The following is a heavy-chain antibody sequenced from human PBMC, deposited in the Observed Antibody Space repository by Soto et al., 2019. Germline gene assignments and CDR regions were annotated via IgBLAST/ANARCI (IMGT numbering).Heavy chain of an antibody. CDR1: GYRFLSYW. Sequence: EVQLLQSGAEVKKPGESLKISCKGAGYRFLSYWIGWVRQMPGKGLEWMGLIYPGDSVTKYSPSFQGQVTISADKSINTAYLQWSSLKASDTAMYYCARRYTSSVERSKFFDYWGQGTLVTVSS. CDR2: IYPGDSVT. J-gene: IGHJ4*02. V-gene: IGHV5-51*03. D-gene: IGHD6-6*01. CDR3: ARRYTSSVERSKFFDY.